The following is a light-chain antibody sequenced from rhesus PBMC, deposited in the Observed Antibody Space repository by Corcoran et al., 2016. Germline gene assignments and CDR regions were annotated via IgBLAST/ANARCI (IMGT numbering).Light chain of an antibody. J-gene: IGLJ1*01. CDR3: SSYSTNDTFV. Sequence: QAAPTQSPSVSGSPGQSVTISCTGTSGDIGGYDRVSWYQQHPGKSPKLMIYEVTKRPSGVSGRFPGSRSDNTASLTISGLQAEDEADYFCSSYSTNDTFVFGSGTRLTVL. CDR2: EVT. V-gene: IGLV2-13*03. CDR1: SGDIGGYDR.